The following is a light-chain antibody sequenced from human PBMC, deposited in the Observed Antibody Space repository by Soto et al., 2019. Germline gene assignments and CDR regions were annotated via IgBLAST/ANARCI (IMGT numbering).Light chain of an antibody. J-gene: IGKJ5*01. Sequence: EIVLTQSPGTLSLSPGESATLSCRASQSVSSRLAWYQQRPGQAPRLLISGASSRATGIPDRFSGSGSGTDFTLTISRLEPEDFALYYCQHYAHNSPITFGQGTRLEIK. CDR3: QHYAHNSPIT. CDR1: QSVSSR. V-gene: IGKV3-20*01. CDR2: GAS.